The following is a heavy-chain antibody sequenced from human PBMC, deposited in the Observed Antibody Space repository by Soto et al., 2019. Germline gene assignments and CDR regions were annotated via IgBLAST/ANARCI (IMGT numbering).Heavy chain of an antibody. CDR3: ASTQKYYDST. CDR1: GFTFSTYA. Sequence: PGGSLRLSCAASGFTFSTYAMSWVRQAPGKGLEWVSVIYSGGSTYYADSVKGRFTISRDNSKNTLYLQMNSLRAEDTAVYYCASTQKYYDSTWGQGTLVTVSS. J-gene: IGHJ4*02. V-gene: IGHV3-66*01. D-gene: IGHD3-22*01. CDR2: IYSGGST.